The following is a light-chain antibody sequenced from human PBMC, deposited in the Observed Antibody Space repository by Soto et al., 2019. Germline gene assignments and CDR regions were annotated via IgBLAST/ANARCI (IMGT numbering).Light chain of an antibody. CDR2: GAS. J-gene: IGKJ1*01. CDR1: QSVSSD. V-gene: IGKV3-15*01. Sequence: EIVMTQSPATLSVSPGERATLSCRASQSVSSDLAWYQHKPGQAPRLLIYGASTRATGIQARFSGRGSGTEFTLTIRSLQSVDFAVYYCKQYDNWPQTFGQGTKVDIK. CDR3: KQYDNWPQT.